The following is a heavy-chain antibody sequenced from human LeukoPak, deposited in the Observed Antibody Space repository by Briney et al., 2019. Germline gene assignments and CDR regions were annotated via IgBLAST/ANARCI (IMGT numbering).Heavy chain of an antibody. Sequence: SVKVSCKASGGTFSSYAISWVRQAPGQGLEWMGGSIPIFGTANYAQKFQGRVTITTDESTSTAYMELSSLRSEDTAVYYCARDTAMVTGNDAFDIWGQGTMVTVSS. CDR1: GGTFSSYA. D-gene: IGHD5-18*01. V-gene: IGHV1-69*05. CDR2: SIPIFGTA. CDR3: ARDTAMVTGNDAFDI. J-gene: IGHJ3*02.